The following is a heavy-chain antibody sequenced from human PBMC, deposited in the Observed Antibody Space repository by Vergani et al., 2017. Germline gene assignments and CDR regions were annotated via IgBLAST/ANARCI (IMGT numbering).Heavy chain of an antibody. D-gene: IGHD6-13*01. CDR1: GFTFSSYA. Sequence: EVQLLESGGGLVKPGGSLRLSCAASGFTFSSYAMSWVRQAPGKGLEWVSAISGSGGSTYYADSVKGRFTISRDNSKNTLYLQMNSLRAEDTAVYYCARYDHSSSWYILDYWGQGTLVTVSS. J-gene: IGHJ4*02. V-gene: IGHV3-23*01. CDR2: ISGSGGST. CDR3: ARYDHSSSWYILDY.